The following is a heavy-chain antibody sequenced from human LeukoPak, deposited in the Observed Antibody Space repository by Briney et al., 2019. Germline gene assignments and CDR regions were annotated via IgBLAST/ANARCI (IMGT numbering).Heavy chain of an antibody. V-gene: IGHV1-46*01. CDR3: TRAAGETYYFDY. CDR2: INPSGGST. Sequence: ASVKVSCKASGYTFTSYYMHWVRQAPGQGLEWMGIINPSGGSTSYAQKFQGRVTMTRDTSTSTVYMELSSLRSEDTAVYYCTRAAGETYYFDYWGQGTLVTVSS. J-gene: IGHJ4*02. CDR1: GYTFTSYY. D-gene: IGHD6-13*01.